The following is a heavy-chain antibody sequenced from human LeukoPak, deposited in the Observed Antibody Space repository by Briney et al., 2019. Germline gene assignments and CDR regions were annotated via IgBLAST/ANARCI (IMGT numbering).Heavy chain of an antibody. CDR3: AKDAAGPEY. Sequence: GGSLRLSCAASGFTFSGSAMSWVRQAPGEGLEWVSGISAGGGNAWYPDSVKGRFTISRDNSKNTLFLQMDSLRVEDTAIYYCAKDAAGPEYWGQGTRVTVSS. CDR2: ISAGGGNA. J-gene: IGHJ4*02. CDR1: GFTFSGSA. D-gene: IGHD6-13*01. V-gene: IGHV3-23*01.